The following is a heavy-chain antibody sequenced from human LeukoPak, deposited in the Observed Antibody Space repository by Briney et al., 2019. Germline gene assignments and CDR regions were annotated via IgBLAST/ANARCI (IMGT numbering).Heavy chain of an antibody. J-gene: IGHJ5*02. Sequence: ASVKVSCKASGYTFISYDINWVRQATGQGLEWMGWMNPNGGNTGYAQKFQGRVTMTRNTSISTAYMELSSLRSEDTAVYYCARTYYYDSSGYYLGGNWFDPWGQGTLVTVSS. CDR3: ARTYYYDSSGYYLGGNWFDP. CDR2: MNPNGGNT. CDR1: GYTFISYD. V-gene: IGHV1-8*01. D-gene: IGHD3-22*01.